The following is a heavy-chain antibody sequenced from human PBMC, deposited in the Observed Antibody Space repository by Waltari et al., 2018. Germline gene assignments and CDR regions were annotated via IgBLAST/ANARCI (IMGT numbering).Heavy chain of an antibody. CDR2: ITTSSSYI. CDR3: ASAAAAVDFDY. Sequence: EVQLVESGGGLVKPGGSLRLSCAASGFTFSSYRMNWVRQAPGKGLEWGSSITTSSSYIYYADSVKGRFTISRDNAKNSLYLKMNSLRAEDTAVYYWASAAAAVDFDYWGQGTLVTVSS. V-gene: IGHV3-21*01. CDR1: GFTFSSYR. D-gene: IGHD6-13*01. J-gene: IGHJ4*02.